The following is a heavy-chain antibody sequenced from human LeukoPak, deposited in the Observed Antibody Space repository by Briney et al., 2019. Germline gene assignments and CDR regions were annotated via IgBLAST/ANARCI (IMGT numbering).Heavy chain of an antibody. CDR1: GYTFTSYG. D-gene: IGHD3-3*01. CDR2: ISAYNGNT. Sequence: ASVKVSSKASGYTFTSYGISWVRQAPGQGLEWMGWISAYNGNTNYAQKLQGRVTMTTDTSTSTAYMELRSLRSDDTAVYYCARAGPTIFGVDYYYYYMDVWGKGTTVTVSS. CDR3: ARAGPTIFGVDYYYYYMDV. J-gene: IGHJ6*03. V-gene: IGHV1-18*01.